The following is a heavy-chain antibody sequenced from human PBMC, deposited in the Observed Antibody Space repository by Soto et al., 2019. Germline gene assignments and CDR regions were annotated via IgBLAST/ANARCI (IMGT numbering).Heavy chain of an antibody. J-gene: IGHJ3*01. CDR2: ISSGSSYT. V-gene: IGHV3-11*06. CDR3: ARIFVVITATLDAFDV. CDR1: GFIFSDYY. Sequence: PSETLRLSCAASGFIFSDYYMGWIRQAPGKGLEWISLISSGSSYTNYADSVKGRFTISRDNAKNSLYLQMNSLRADDAAVYFCARIFVVITATLDAFDVWGQGTKVTVSS. D-gene: IGHD2-15*01.